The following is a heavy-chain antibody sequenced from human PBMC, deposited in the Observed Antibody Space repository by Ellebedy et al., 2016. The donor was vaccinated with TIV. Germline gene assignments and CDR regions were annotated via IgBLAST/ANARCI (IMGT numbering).Heavy chain of an antibody. CDR3: ARRSTDFAFDS. CDR2: ISANGGTT. Sequence: GESLKISCAASGFTFSTYPMTWVRQAPGKGLEWVSIISANGGTTYYADSVKGRFTISRDNSKNTLFLQMSSLRAEDTAVHFCARRSTDFAFDSWGQGTLVTVSS. V-gene: IGHV3-23*01. D-gene: IGHD3/OR15-3a*01. J-gene: IGHJ4*02. CDR1: GFTFSTYP.